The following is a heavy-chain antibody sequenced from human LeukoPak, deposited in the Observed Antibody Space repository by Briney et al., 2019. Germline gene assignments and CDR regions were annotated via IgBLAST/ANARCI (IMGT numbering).Heavy chain of an antibody. CDR3: ARERPVHSTYYYGSGTNYYYGMDV. J-gene: IGHJ6*02. Sequence: SEALSLTCTVSGGSISSYYWSWLRQPAGKGLEWIGRIYTSGSTNYNPSLKSRVTMSVDTSKNQFSLKLSSVTAADTAVYYCARERPVHSTYYYGSGTNYYYGMDVWGQGTTVTVSS. V-gene: IGHV4-4*07. CDR2: IYTSGST. CDR1: GGSISSYY. D-gene: IGHD3-10*01.